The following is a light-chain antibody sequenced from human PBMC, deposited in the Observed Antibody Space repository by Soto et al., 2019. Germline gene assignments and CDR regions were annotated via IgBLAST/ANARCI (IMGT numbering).Light chain of an antibody. Sequence: EIVLTQSPGTLSLPPGERATLSCRASQSVSRSYLAWYQQKPGQAPRLLIYGASSRATGIPDRFTGSGSGTDFTLTISRLEPEDFAVYSCQHYGDSSYTFGQGTKLEIK. J-gene: IGKJ2*01. CDR3: QHYGDSSYT. V-gene: IGKV3-20*01. CDR2: GAS. CDR1: QSVSRSY.